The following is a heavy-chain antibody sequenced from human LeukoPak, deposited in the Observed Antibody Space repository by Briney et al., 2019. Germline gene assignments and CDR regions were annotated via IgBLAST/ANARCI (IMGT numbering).Heavy chain of an antibody. CDR1: GFTFSSNW. CDR3: ARANNSSWHN. CDR2: IKPDGSAE. D-gene: IGHD6-13*01. J-gene: IGHJ4*02. V-gene: IGHV3-7*01. Sequence: GGSLRLPCATSGFTFSSNWMSWVRHAPGRGLDWVANIKPDGSAEYYAASVKGRFTVSRDNAKNSLYLQMNSLRVEDTAVYYCARANNSSWHNWGQGTLVTVSS.